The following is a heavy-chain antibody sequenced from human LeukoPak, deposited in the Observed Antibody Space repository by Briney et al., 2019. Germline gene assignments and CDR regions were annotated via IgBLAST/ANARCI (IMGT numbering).Heavy chain of an antibody. CDR1: GGSISSYY. CDR3: ARDRRVAAFDY. D-gene: IGHD6-6*01. Sequence: PSETLSLTCIVSGGSISSYYWSWIRQPPGKGLEWIGYIYYSGSTNYNPSLKSRVTMSVDTSKNQFSLKLSSVTAADTAVYYCARDRRVAAFDYWGQGTLVTVSS. CDR2: IYYSGST. V-gene: IGHV4-59*12. J-gene: IGHJ4*02.